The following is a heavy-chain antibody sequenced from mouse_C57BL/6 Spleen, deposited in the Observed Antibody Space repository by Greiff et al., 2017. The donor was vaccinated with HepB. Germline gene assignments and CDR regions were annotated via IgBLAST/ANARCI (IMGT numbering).Heavy chain of an antibody. CDR1: GYTFTSYW. D-gene: IGHD1-1*01. V-gene: IGHV1-64*01. CDR3: AGPFITTVVDTRGFAY. CDR2: IHPNSGST. Sequence: QVQLQQPGAELVKPGASVKLSCKASGYTFTSYWMHWVKQRPGQGLEWIGMIHPNSGSTNYNEKFKSKATLTVDKSSSTAYMQLSSLTSEDSAVYYCAGPFITTVVDTRGFAYWGQGTLVTVSA. J-gene: IGHJ3*01.